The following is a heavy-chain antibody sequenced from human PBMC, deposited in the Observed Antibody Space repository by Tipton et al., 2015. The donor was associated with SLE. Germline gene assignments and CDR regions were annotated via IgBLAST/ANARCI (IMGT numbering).Heavy chain of an antibody. CDR1: GYTFRNYG. J-gene: IGHJ4*02. CDR2: INPNIGGI. Sequence: QSGPEVKKPGASVKVSCKATGYTFRNYGISWVRQAPGQGLEWMGRINPNIGGINYAQMFRGRVTMTRDTSINTAYLELSSLKSDDTAVYYCARVELRSWAFDYWGQGTLVTVSS. V-gene: IGHV1-2*06. CDR3: ARVELRSWAFDY. D-gene: IGHD1-26*01.